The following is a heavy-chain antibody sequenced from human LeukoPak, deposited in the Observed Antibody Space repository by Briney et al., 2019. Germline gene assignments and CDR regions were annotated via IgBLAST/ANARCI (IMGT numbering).Heavy chain of an antibody. CDR3: AREYSYGYYYYYYMDV. Sequence: SQTLSLTCTVSGYSISSGYYWGWIRQPPGKGLEWIGSIYHSGSTYYNPSLKSRVTISVDTSKNQFSLRLSSVTAADTAVYYCAREYSYGYYYYYYMDVWGKGTTVTVSS. J-gene: IGHJ6*03. CDR1: GYSISSGYY. CDR2: IYHSGST. V-gene: IGHV4-38-2*02. D-gene: IGHD5-18*01.